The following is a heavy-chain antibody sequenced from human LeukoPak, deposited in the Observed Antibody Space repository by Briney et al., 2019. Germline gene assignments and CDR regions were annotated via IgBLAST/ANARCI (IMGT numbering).Heavy chain of an antibody. Sequence: PGGSLRLSCAASGFTFSRLAMTWVRQAPGKGLEWVSTISASGPYYADAVRGRFTISRDNSRNTLSLQMNSLRAEDTAVYYCARGTRYYYDSSGYFDYWGQGTLVTVSS. V-gene: IGHV3-23*01. CDR3: ARGTRYYYDSSGYFDY. D-gene: IGHD3-22*01. CDR2: ISASGP. CDR1: GFTFSRLA. J-gene: IGHJ4*02.